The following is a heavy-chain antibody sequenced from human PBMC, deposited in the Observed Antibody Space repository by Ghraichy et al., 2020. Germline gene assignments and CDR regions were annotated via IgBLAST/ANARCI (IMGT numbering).Heavy chain of an antibody. V-gene: IGHV4-59*01. Sequence: SETLSLTCTVSGGSISSYYWSWIRQPPGKGLEWIGYIYYSGSTNYNPSLKSRVTISVDTSKNQFSLKLSSVTAADTAVYYCARVTGTTFLVVDYWGQGTLVTVS. CDR1: GGSISSYY. CDR3: ARVTGTTFLVVDY. J-gene: IGHJ4*02. CDR2: IYYSGST. D-gene: IGHD1-7*01.